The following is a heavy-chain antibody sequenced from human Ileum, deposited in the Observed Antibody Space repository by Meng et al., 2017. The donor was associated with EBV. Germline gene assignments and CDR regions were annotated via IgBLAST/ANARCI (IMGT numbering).Heavy chain of an antibody. J-gene: IGHJ4*02. CDR1: GGSISSGGYY. V-gene: IGHV4-30-4*01. CDR3: ARGGDTSGYSLDY. D-gene: IGHD3-22*01. Sequence: QLQESGPGPVKPSPALSLTCAVSGGSISSGGYYWSWIRQPPGKGLEWIGYIYKSGSTYYNPSLTSRVTISVDTSKNQFFLKLGSVTAADTGVYYCARGGDTSGYSLDYWGQGILVTVSS. CDR2: IYKSGST.